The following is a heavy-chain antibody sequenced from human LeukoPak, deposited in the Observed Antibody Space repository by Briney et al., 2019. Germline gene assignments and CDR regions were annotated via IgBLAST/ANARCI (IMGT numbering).Heavy chain of an antibody. CDR1: GGTFSSYA. CDR2: IIPIFGTA. CDR3: ARGWVPYPGGIAAPQGYYYMDV. Sequence: GASVKVSCKASGGTFSSYAISWVRQAPGQGLEWMGGIIPIFGTANYAQKFQGRVTITTDESTSTAYMELSSLRSEDTAVYYCARGWVPYPGGIAAPQGYYYMDVWGKGTTVTVSS. V-gene: IGHV1-69*05. J-gene: IGHJ6*03. D-gene: IGHD6-13*01.